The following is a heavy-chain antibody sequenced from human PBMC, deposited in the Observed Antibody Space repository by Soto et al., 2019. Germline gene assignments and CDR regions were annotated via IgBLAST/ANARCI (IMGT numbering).Heavy chain of an antibody. CDR3: ARDPTRITIFGVVIPQGYYYYGMDV. D-gene: IGHD3-3*01. CDR2: ISSSSSTI. CDR1: GFTFSSYS. Sequence: VGSLRLSCAASGFTFSSYSMNWVRQAPGKGLEWVSYISSSSSTIYYADSVKGRFTISRDNAKNSLYLQMNSLRDEDTAVYYCARDPTRITIFGVVIPQGYYYYGMDVWGQGTTVTVSS. J-gene: IGHJ6*02. V-gene: IGHV3-48*02.